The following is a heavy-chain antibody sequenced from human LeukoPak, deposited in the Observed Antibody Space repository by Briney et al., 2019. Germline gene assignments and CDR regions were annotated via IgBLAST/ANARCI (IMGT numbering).Heavy chain of an antibody. V-gene: IGHV1-2*02. CDR2: INPNSGGT. CDR3: ASLTYYYDSSGYTFDY. J-gene: IGHJ4*02. D-gene: IGHD3-22*01. Sequence: ASVKVSCKASRCTFTGYYVHWVRQAPGQGLEWMGWINPNSGGTNYAQKFQGRVTMTRDTSISTAYMELSRLRSDDTAVYYCASLTYYYDSSGYTFDYWGQGTLVTVSS. CDR1: RCTFTGYY.